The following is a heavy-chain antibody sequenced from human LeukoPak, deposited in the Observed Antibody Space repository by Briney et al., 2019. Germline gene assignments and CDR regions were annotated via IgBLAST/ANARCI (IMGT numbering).Heavy chain of an antibody. CDR1: GGTFSSYA. CDR3: AREGGGYSCGLRYFDY. CDR2: IIPIFGTA. Sequence: SVKVSCKASGGTFSSYAISWVRQAPGQGLEWMGGIIPIFGTANYAQKFQGRVTITADESTSTAYMELSSLRSEDTAVYYCAREGGGYSCGLRYFDYWGQGTLVTVSS. V-gene: IGHV1-69*13. J-gene: IGHJ4*02. D-gene: IGHD5-18*01.